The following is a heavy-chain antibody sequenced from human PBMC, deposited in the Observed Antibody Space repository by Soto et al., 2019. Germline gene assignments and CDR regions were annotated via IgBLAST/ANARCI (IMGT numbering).Heavy chain of an antibody. D-gene: IGHD2-21*02. CDR1: GGAVASSHW. V-gene: IGHV4-4*02. J-gene: IGHJ5*02. Sequence: SETLSLTCGVSGGAVASSHWWSWVRQSPGGGLEWIGNVYHTGDTNFNPSLQSRVTISVDKSNNQFSLRLNSLTAADTAVYFCAREIVTAGGNNYFDPWGPGTLVTVSS. CDR2: VYHTGDT. CDR3: AREIVTAGGNNYFDP.